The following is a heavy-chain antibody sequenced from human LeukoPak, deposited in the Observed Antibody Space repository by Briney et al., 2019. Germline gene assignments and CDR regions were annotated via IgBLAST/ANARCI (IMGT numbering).Heavy chain of an antibody. D-gene: IGHD6-13*01. Sequence: SETLSLTCTVSGGSISSGSYYWSWIRQPAGKGLEWIGRIYTSGSTNYNPSLKSRVTISLDTSKNQFSLKLSSVTAADTAVYYCARDLYSSRTNDAFVIWSQGTMVTVSS. J-gene: IGHJ3*02. CDR3: ARDLYSSRTNDAFVI. CDR1: GGSISSGSYY. V-gene: IGHV4-61*02. CDR2: IYTSGST.